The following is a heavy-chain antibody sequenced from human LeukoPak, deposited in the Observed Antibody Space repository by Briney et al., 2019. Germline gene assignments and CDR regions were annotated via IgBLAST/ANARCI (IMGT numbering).Heavy chain of an antibody. J-gene: IGHJ3*01. CDR2: IYYSGTT. CDR3: ARLASDAFDV. Sequence: PSETLSLTCTVSGGSISSRSYFWGWIRQPPGRGLEWIGSIYYSGTTYYNPSLKSRVTISEDTSKNQFSLKLSSVTAADTAVYYCARLASDAFDVWGQGTMVTVSS. CDR1: GGSISSRSYF. V-gene: IGHV4-39*01.